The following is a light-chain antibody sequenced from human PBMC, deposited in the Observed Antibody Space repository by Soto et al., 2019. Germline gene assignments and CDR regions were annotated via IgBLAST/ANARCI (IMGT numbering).Light chain of an antibody. CDR1: SSNIGAGYE. CDR2: GNS. J-gene: IGLJ3*02. CDR3: QSYDSSRSGGV. Sequence: QSVLTQPPSVSGAPGQRVTISCTGSSSNIGAGYEVHWYQQLPGTAPKLLIYGNSNRPSGVPDRFSGSKSGTSASLAITGRRAEDEADYYCQSYDSSRSGGVFGGGTKLTVL. V-gene: IGLV1-40*01.